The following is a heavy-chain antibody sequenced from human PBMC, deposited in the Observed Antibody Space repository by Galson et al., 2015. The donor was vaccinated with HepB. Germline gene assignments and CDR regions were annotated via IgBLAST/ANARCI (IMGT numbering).Heavy chain of an antibody. Sequence: CAISGDSVSSNSAAWNWIRQSPSRGLEWLGRTYYRSKWYNDYAVSVKSRITINPDTSKNQFSLQLNSVTPEDTAVYYCARVTGTGDFWSVYYDFDYWGQGTLVTVSS. V-gene: IGHV6-1*01. CDR3: ARVTGTGDFWSVYYDFDY. CDR1: GDSVSSNSAA. CDR2: TYYRSKWYN. J-gene: IGHJ4*02. D-gene: IGHD3-3*01.